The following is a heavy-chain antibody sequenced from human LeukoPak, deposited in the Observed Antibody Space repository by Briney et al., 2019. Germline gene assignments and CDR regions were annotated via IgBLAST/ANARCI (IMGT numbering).Heavy chain of an antibody. CDR2: ITSSSTSM. V-gene: IGHV3-21*01. J-gene: IGHJ4*02. CDR1: GFTFTTYS. CDR3: ARDGSGIGNYFDY. Sequence: GGSLRLSCAASGFTFTTYSMNWVRQAPGKGLEWVSSITSSSTSMYYADSVKGRFTISRDNAKNSLYLQMISLRAEDTAVYYCARDGSGIGNYFDYWGQGTLVTVSS. D-gene: IGHD3-10*01.